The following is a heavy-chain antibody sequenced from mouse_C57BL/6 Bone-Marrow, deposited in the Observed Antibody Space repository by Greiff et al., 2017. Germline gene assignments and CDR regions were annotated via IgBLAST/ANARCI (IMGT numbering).Heavy chain of an antibody. Sequence: VQLQQSGAELVRPGASVKLSCTASGFNIKDDYMHWVKQRPEQGLEWIGWIDPENGDTEYASKFQGKATITADTSSNTAYLLLSSLTSEDTAVYYCTTGDYYGSSYFDYWGQGTTLTVSS. CDR1: GFNIKDDY. CDR2: IDPENGDT. D-gene: IGHD1-1*01. J-gene: IGHJ2*01. CDR3: TTGDYYGSSYFDY. V-gene: IGHV14-4*01.